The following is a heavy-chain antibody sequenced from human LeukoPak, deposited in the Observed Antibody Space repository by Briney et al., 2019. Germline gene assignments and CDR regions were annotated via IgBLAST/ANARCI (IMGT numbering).Heavy chain of an antibody. V-gene: IGHV3-7*01. CDR2: IKQDGSQK. CDR3: AKDRPPLGSSTGTGYYSLSD. J-gene: IGHJ4*02. D-gene: IGHD3/OR15-3a*01. CDR1: GFIFNKYW. Sequence: GGSLRLSCAASGFIFNKYWMTWVRQAPGKGVEWVANIKQDGSQKSYVDSVEGRFTISRDNAQNSLYLQMNSLRAQDTAVYYCAKDRPPLGSSTGTGYYSLSDWGQGTLVTVSS.